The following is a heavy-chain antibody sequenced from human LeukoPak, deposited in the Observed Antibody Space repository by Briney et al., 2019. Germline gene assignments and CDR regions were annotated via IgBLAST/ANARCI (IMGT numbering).Heavy chain of an antibody. CDR1: EFTSSTYG. CDR2: IVYDGSDK. CDR3: AERDAAGLDY. J-gene: IGHJ4*02. Sequence: GGSLRLSCAASEFTSSTYGMHWARQAPGKGLEWVAVIVYDGSDKYYADSVRGRFTISRDNSKNTVYLQMNSLRGEDTAVYYCAERDAAGLDYWGQGTLVTVSS. D-gene: IGHD6-13*01. V-gene: IGHV3-30*02.